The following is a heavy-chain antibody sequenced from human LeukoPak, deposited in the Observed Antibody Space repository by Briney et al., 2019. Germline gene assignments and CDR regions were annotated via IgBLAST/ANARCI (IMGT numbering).Heavy chain of an antibody. CDR2: IYYSGST. Sequence: SETLSLTCTVSGGSISSGGYYWSWIRQHPGKGLEWIGYIYYSGSTYYNPSLKSRVTISVDTSKNQFSLKLSSVTAADTAVYYCARDGSPGGRGKVDYWGQGTLVTVSS. CDR3: ARDGSPGGRGKVDY. D-gene: IGHD1-1*01. V-gene: IGHV4-31*03. CDR1: GGSISSGGYY. J-gene: IGHJ4*02.